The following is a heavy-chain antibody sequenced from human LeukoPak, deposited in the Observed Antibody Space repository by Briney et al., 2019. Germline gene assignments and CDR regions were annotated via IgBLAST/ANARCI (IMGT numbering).Heavy chain of an antibody. CDR1: GFTFSDYS. Sequence: PGGSLRLSCAASGFTFSDYSMNWVRQAPGKGLEWVSSITSSSNHIYYGDSVKGRFTISRDNAKNSLYLQTNSLRDEDTAVYYCARDSGVYYGSGSFGHWGQGTLVTVSS. V-gene: IGHV3-21*01. CDR2: ITSSSNHI. CDR3: ARDSGVYYGSGSFGH. D-gene: IGHD3-10*01. J-gene: IGHJ4*02.